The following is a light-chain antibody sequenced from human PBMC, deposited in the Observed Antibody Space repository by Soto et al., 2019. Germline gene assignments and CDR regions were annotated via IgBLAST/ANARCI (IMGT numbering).Light chain of an antibody. Sequence: IQFTQSPSSLSASVGDRVTITCRASQDISSFLAWYQQKPGKAPKLLIFAASTLQSGVPSRFSGSGSGTDFTLTISSLQPEDFATYYCQQTESYPSTFGGGTKV. CDR3: QQTESYPST. J-gene: IGKJ4*01. CDR1: QDISSF. V-gene: IGKV1-9*01. CDR2: AAS.